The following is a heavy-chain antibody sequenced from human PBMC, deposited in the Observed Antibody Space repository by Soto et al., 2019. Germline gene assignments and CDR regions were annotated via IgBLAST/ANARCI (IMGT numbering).Heavy chain of an antibody. CDR3: ATSAIVGAIHYYYYGMDV. Sequence: QVQLVQSGAEVKKPGASVKVSCKVSGYTLTELSMHWVRQAPGKGLEWMGGFDPEDGETIYAQKFQGRVTMTEDTSTDTAYMELSSLRSEDTAVYSCATSAIVGAIHYYYYGMDVWGQGTTVTVSS. J-gene: IGHJ6*02. CDR2: FDPEDGET. CDR1: GYTLTELS. D-gene: IGHD1-26*01. V-gene: IGHV1-24*01.